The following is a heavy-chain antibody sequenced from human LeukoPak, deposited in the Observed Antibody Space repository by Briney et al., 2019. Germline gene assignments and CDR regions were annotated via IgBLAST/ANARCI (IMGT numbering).Heavy chain of an antibody. CDR3: ARGSGIGIAASSDY. D-gene: IGHD6-13*01. Sequence: SETLSLTCAVYGGSFSGYYWSWIRQPPGKGLEWIGEINHSGSTNYNPSLKSRVTISVDKSKNQFSLKLSSVTAADTAVYYCARGSGIGIAASSDYWGQGTLVTVSS. J-gene: IGHJ4*02. CDR1: GGSFSGYY. CDR2: INHSGST. V-gene: IGHV4-34*01.